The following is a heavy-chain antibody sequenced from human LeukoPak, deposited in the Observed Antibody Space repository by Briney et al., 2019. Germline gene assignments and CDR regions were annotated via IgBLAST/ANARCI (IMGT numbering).Heavy chain of an antibody. CDR3: ASQYCSGGNCYPLFDY. V-gene: IGHV4-59*01. J-gene: IGHJ4*02. Sequence: SETLSLTCTVSGVSISSYYWSWIRQPPGKGLEWVGYIYYTGSTNYNPSLTSRVTISVDTSKNQFSLRLSPVTAADTAVYYCASQYCSGGNCYPLFDYWDQGTLVTVSS. CDR1: GVSISSYY. CDR2: IYYTGST. D-gene: IGHD2-15*01.